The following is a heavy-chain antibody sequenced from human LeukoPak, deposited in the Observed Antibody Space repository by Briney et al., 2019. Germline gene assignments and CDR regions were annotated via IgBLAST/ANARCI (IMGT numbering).Heavy chain of an antibody. CDR2: INPNSGGT. J-gene: IGHJ4*02. CDR3: ARESGDCSSTSCPFDY. Sequence: GASVKVSCKASGYTFTGYYMHWVRQAPGQGLEWMGWINPNSGGTNYAQKFQGRVTMTRDTPISTAYMELSRLRSDDTAVYYCARESGDCSSTSCPFDYWGQGTLVTVSS. CDR1: GYTFTGYY. V-gene: IGHV1-2*02. D-gene: IGHD2-2*01.